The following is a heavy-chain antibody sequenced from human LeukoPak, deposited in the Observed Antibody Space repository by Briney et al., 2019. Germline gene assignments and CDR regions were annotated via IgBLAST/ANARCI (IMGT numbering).Heavy chain of an antibody. CDR3: ARDGDPTTAHRNYGEFDY. V-gene: IGHV3-30-3*01. CDR2: ISYDGSNK. CDR1: GFTFSSYA. J-gene: IGHJ4*02. D-gene: IGHD1-14*01. Sequence: PGGSLRLFCAASGFTFSSYAMHWVRQAPGKGLEWVAVISYDGSNKYYADSVKGRFTISRDNSKNTLYLQMNSLRAEDTAVYYCARDGDPTTAHRNYGEFDYWGQGTLVTVSS.